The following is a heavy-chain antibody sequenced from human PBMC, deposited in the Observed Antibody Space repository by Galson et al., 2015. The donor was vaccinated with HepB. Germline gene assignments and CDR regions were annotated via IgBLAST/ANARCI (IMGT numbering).Heavy chain of an antibody. CDR2: TYYRSKWYN. D-gene: IGHD3-3*01. Sequence: CAISGDSVSSNSAAWNWIRQSPSRGLEWLGRTYYRSKWYNDYAVSVKSRITINPDTSKNQFSLQLNSVTPEDTAVYYCARDAPQGYYDFWSGYYTPNWFDPWGQGTLVTVSS. CDR1: GDSVSSNSAA. CDR3: ARDAPQGYYDFWSGYYTPNWFDP. V-gene: IGHV6-1*01. J-gene: IGHJ5*02.